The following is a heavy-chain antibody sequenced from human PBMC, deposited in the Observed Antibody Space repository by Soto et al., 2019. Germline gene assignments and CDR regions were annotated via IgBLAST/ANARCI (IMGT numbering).Heavy chain of an antibody. CDR3: ARRGSGSYYDY. J-gene: IGHJ4*02. CDR1: GFTFSSYA. D-gene: IGHD1-26*01. V-gene: IGHV3-23*01. Sequence: EVQLLESGGGLVQPGGSLRVSCAASGFTFSSYAMRWVRQAPVKGLEWVSAISGSGDSTYYADSVKGRFTISRDKSKNTLYLQMNSLRAEDTAVYYCARRGSGSYYDYWGQGTLVTVSS. CDR2: ISGSGDST.